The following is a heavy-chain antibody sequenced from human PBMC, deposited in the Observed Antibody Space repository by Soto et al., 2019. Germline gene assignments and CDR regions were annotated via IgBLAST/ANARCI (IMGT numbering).Heavy chain of an antibody. CDR3: ARDQVTMVRGRADYGMDV. V-gene: IGHV6-1*01. Sequence: PSQTLSLTCAISGDSVSSNSAAWNWIRQSPSRGLEWLGRTYYRSKWYNDYAVSVKSRITINPDTSKNQFSLQLNSVTPEDTAVYYCARDQVTMVRGRADYGMDVWGQGTTVTVSS. CDR1: GDSVSSNSAA. D-gene: IGHD3-10*01. J-gene: IGHJ6*02. CDR2: TYYRSKWYN.